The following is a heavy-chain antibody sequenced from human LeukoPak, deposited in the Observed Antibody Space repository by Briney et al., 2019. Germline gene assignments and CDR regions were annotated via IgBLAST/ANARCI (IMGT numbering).Heavy chain of an antibody. J-gene: IGHJ4*02. V-gene: IGHV3-23*01. CDR1: GFTFSSYA. D-gene: IGHD4-11*01. CDR2: ISGSGGST. Sequence: GGSLRLSCAASGFTFSSYAMTWVRQAPGKGLEWVSAISGSGGSTYYADSVKGRFTISRDNSKNTLYLQMNSLRAEDTAVYYCAKLHATSVTTSDDYWGQGTLVTVSS. CDR3: AKLHATSVTTSDDY.